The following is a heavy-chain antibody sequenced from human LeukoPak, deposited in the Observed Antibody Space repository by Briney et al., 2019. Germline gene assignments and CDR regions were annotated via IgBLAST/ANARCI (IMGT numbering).Heavy chain of an antibody. CDR3: AKNGGGEGNY. CDR1: GFTFDDYA. Sequence: GRSLRLSCAASGFTFDDYAMHWVRQAPGKGLEWVSGISWNSGSIGYADSVKGRFTISRDTAKNSLYLQMNSLRAEDTAVYYCAKNGGGEGNYWGQGTLVTVSS. CDR2: ISWNSGSI. V-gene: IGHV3-9*01. D-gene: IGHD2-21*01. J-gene: IGHJ4*02.